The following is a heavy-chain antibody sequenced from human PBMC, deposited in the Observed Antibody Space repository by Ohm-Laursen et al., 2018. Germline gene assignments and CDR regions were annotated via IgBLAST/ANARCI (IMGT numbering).Heavy chain of an antibody. CDR1: GFTISTYW. CDR3: ARDLESTLSADY. V-gene: IGHV3-74*01. CDR2: IKGDGSST. Sequence: SLRLSCAASGFTISTYWMHWVRQAPGKGLEWVSRIKGDGSSTTYADSVKGRFTISRDNAKNTLYLQMNSLRAKDTALYYCARDLESTLSADYWGQGTLVTVSS. J-gene: IGHJ4*02. D-gene: IGHD2-15*01.